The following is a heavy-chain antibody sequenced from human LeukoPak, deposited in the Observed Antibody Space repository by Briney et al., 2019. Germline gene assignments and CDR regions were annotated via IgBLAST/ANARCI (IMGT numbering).Heavy chain of an antibody. V-gene: IGHV3-21*01. D-gene: IGHD3-22*01. J-gene: IGHJ4*02. CDR2: ISSSSSYI. CDR1: GFTFSSYW. CDR3: ARVSMIVVVNHY. Sequence: GGPLRLSCAASGFTFSSYWMHWFRQAPGKGLEWVSSISSSSSYIYYADSVKGRFTISRDNAKNSLYLQMNSLRAEDTAVYYCARVSMIVVVNHYWGQGTLVTVSS.